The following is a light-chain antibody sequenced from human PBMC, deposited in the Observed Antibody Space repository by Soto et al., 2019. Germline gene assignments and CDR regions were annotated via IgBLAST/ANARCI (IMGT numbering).Light chain of an antibody. J-gene: IGKJ2*01. Sequence: EIVLPQHPGTLSLSPGERATPSCRASPSIGSSYLDWYQQKTGQAPRLLIYGASSRATENPDSSNCRRSGTAFPLTITILEPEDFAVYYCQQYASSPTYTFGQGTERKIK. CDR3: QQYASSPTYT. CDR2: GAS. V-gene: IGKV3-20*01. CDR1: PSIGSSY.